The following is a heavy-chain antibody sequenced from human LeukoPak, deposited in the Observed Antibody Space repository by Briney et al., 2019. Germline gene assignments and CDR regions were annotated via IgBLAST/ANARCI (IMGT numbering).Heavy chain of an antibody. J-gene: IGHJ4*02. CDR2: IYHSGTT. D-gene: IGHD3-22*01. CDR3: AREYYDSSGYYYIHS. CDR1: SGPLNSGGFY. Sequence: SETLSLTCTVSSGPLNSGGFYWSWIRQHPVQDLEWIAYIYHSGTTYYNTTLKGRATVSVDMSKHQLSLKLSSVTAADTAVYYCAREYYDSSGYYYIHSWGQGTQVTVSS. V-gene: IGHV4-31*03.